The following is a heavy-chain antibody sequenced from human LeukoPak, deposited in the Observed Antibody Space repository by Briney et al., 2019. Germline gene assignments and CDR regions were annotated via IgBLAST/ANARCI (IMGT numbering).Heavy chain of an antibody. V-gene: IGHV1-18*01. Sequence: GASVKVSCKASGGTFSSYAISWVRQAPGQGLEWMGWISAYNGNANYAQKLQGRVTMTTDTSTSTVYMELRSLRSDDTAVYYCARDNSGYYTIFDYWGQGTLVTVSS. D-gene: IGHD3-3*01. J-gene: IGHJ4*02. CDR3: ARDNSGYYTIFDY. CDR2: ISAYNGNA. CDR1: GGTFSSYA.